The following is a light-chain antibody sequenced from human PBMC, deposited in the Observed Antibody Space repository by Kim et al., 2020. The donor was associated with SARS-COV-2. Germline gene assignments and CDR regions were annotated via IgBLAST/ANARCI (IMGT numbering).Light chain of an antibody. CDR1: SGHSSYA. CDR3: QTWGTGMV. V-gene: IGLV4-69*01. J-gene: IGLJ3*02. CDR2: LNSDGSH. Sequence: GASVQLTCTLSSGHSSYAIAWHQQQPEKGPRYLMKLNSDGSHSQGDGIPDRFSGSSSGAERYLPISSLQSEDEADYYCQTWGTGMVFGGGTKLTVL.